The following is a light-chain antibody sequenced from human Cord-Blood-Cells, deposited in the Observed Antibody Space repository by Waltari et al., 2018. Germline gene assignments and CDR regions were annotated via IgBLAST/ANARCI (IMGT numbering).Light chain of an antibody. CDR2: AAS. V-gene: IGKV1-12*01. CDR3: QELKILWT. CDR1: QGISSW. Sequence: IQMDQSPSSVSASVGARLTITYRAGQGISSWLAWYQQKQAKAPKLLIYAASRLNSGVTTSFSRCRSGAVPILISSRLHHGDLAADYYQELKILWTFGHGPKVKIK. J-gene: IGKJ1*01.